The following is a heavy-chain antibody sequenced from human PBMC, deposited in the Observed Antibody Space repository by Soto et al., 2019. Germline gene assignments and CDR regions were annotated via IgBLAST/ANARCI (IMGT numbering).Heavy chain of an antibody. CDR2: IYYSGST. D-gene: IGHD6-13*01. V-gene: IGHV4-59*01. Sequence: SETLSLTCTVSGCSISSYYWNWIRQPPGKGLEWIGYIYYSGSTNYNPSLKSRVTISLDTSKNQFSLKLSSVTAADTAVYYCASSNIAAAGFYYYGMDVWGRGTTVTVSS. CDR3: ASSNIAAAGFYYYGMDV. J-gene: IGHJ6*02. CDR1: GCSISSYY.